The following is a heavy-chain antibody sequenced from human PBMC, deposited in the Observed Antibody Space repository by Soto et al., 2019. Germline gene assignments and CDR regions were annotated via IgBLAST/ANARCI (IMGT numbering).Heavy chain of an antibody. CDR1: GFTFSSYA. CDR3: AKYSSSSSNRGLVGT. Sequence: GGSLRLSCAASGFTFSSYAMSWVRQAPGKGLEWVSAISGSGGSTYYADSVKGRFTISRDNSKNTLYLQMNSLRAEDTAVYYCAKYSSSSSNRGLVGTWGQGTLVTVSS. J-gene: IGHJ5*02. V-gene: IGHV3-23*01. D-gene: IGHD6-6*01. CDR2: ISGSGGST.